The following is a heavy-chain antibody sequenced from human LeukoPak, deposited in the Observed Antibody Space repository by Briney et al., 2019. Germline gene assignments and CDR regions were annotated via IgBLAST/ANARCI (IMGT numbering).Heavy chain of an antibody. CDR3: TTLGFGDPFDY. Sequence: GGSLRLSCAASGFTFSNAWMSWVRQAPGKGLEWVGRIKSKTDGGTTDYAAPVKGRFTISRDDSNNTLYLQMNSLKTEDTAVYYYTTLGFGDPFDYWGQGTLVTVSS. D-gene: IGHD3-16*01. J-gene: IGHJ4*02. CDR1: GFTFSNAW. V-gene: IGHV3-15*01. CDR2: IKSKTDGGTT.